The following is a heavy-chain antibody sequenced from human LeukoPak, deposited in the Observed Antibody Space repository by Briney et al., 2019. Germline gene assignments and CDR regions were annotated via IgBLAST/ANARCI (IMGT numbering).Heavy chain of an antibody. CDR2: ISSDGSRE. J-gene: IGHJ4*02. D-gene: IGHD3-16*01. V-gene: IGHV3-30*03. CDR1: GFTFTSYG. CDR3: TRGWGGDTWPFDY. Sequence: PGGSLRLSCAATGFTFTSYGMSWVRHAPGKGLEWVAFISSDGSREDYSDSVKGRFSISRDNPKNTLYLQMSSLRPEDTALYYCTRGWGGDTWPFDYGGQGTLVTVSS.